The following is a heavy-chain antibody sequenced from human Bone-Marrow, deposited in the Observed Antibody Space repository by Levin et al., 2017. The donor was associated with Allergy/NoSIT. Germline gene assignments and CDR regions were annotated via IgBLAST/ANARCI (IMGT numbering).Heavy chain of an antibody. Sequence: PGESLKISCAASGFTFSSYSMNWVRQAPGKGLEWVSSISSSSSYIYYADSVKGRFTISRDNAKNSLYLQMNSLRAEDTAVYYCARSSNRTYYDFWSGYHYYYYYYMDVWGKGTTVTVSS. V-gene: IGHV3-21*01. J-gene: IGHJ6*03. CDR2: ISSSSSYI. CDR3: ARSSNRTYYDFWSGYHYYYYYYMDV. CDR1: GFTFSSYS. D-gene: IGHD3-3*01.